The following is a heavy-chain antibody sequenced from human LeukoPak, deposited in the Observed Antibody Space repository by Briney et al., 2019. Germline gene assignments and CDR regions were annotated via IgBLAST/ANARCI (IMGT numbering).Heavy chain of an antibody. Sequence: TGGSLRLSCVGSGFTFSSYAMSWVRQAPGKGLEWVSTISGSGGSTYYADSVKGRFTICRDNSKNTLYLQMNSLRAEDTAVYYCASPSLPDYWGQGTLVTVSS. CDR2: ISGSGGST. V-gene: IGHV3-23*01. J-gene: IGHJ4*02. CDR1: GFTFSSYA. CDR3: ASPSLPDY.